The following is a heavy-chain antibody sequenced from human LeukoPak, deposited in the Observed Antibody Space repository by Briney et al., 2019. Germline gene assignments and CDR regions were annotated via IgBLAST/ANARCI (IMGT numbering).Heavy chain of an antibody. V-gene: IGHV4-34*01. CDR1: GGSFSGYY. CDR2: INHSGST. D-gene: IGHD2-2*01. Sequence: SETLSHTCAVYGGSFSGYYWSWIRQPPGKGLEWIGEINHSGSTNYNPSLKSRVTISVDTSKNQFSLKLSSVTAADTAVYYCARLCSSTSCYDYFDYWGQGTLVTVSS. J-gene: IGHJ4*02. CDR3: ARLCSSTSCYDYFDY.